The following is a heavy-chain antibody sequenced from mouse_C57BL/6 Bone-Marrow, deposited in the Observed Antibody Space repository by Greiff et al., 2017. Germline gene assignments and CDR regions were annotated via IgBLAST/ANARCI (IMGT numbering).Heavy chain of an antibody. CDR1: GYTFTSYG. J-gene: IGHJ3*01. D-gene: IGHD4-1*02. V-gene: IGHV1-81*01. CDR3: EYQQGPWFAY. CDR2: IYPRSGNT. Sequence: QVHLQQSGAELARPGASVKLSCKASGYTFTSYGISWVKQRTGQGLEWIGEIYPRSGNTYYNEKFKGKATLTADKSSSPAYMELRSLTSEDSAVFFCEYQQGPWFAYWGQGTLVTVSA.